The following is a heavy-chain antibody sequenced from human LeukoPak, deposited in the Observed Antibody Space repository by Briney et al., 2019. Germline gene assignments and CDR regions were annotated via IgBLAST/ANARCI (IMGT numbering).Heavy chain of an antibody. D-gene: IGHD3-22*01. Sequence: ASVKVSCKASGYTFTGYYMHWVRQAPGQGLEWMGWINPNSGGTNYAQKFQGRVTMTRDTSISIAYMELSRLRSDDTAVYYCARARHYYDSSGYSDYWGQGTLVTVSS. CDR2: INPNSGGT. J-gene: IGHJ4*02. CDR3: ARARHYYDSSGYSDY. V-gene: IGHV1-2*02. CDR1: GYTFTGYY.